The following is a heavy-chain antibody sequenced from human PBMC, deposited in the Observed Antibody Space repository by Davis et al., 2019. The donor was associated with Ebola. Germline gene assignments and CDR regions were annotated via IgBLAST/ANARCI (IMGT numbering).Heavy chain of an antibody. D-gene: IGHD6-19*01. CDR2: ISWNSGSI. V-gene: IGHV3-9*01. J-gene: IGHJ6*02. CDR3: AKSAGTYYYYGMDV. CDR1: GFTFDDYA. Sequence: SLKISCAASGFTFDDYAMHWVRQAPGKGLEWVSGISWNSGSIGYADSVKGRFTISRDNAKNSLYLQMNSLRAENTALYYCAKSAGTYYYYGMDVWGQGTTVTVSS.